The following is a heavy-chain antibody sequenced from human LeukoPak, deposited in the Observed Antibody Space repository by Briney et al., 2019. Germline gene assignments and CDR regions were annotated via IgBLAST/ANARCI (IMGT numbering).Heavy chain of an antibody. V-gene: IGHV3-23*01. CDR2: VSSTGSGT. J-gene: IGHJ5*02. CDR1: GFTFRTYG. Sequence: AGGSLRLSCVASGFTFRTYGMSWVRQAPGKGLEWVAAVSSTGSGTYYPDSLKGRLIISRDNSQNTVFLQMNSLRPEDTAFYFCAKDGPLLWFGPTDAWGQGILVTVSS. CDR3: AKDGPLLWFGPTDA. D-gene: IGHD3-10*01.